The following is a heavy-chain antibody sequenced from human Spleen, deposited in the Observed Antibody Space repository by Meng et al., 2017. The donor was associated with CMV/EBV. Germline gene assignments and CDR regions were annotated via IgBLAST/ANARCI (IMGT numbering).Heavy chain of an antibody. CDR2: ISSSSSYI. D-gene: IGHD6-13*01. Sequence: GESLKISCAASGFIFGNYDMNWVRQAPGKGLEWVSSISSSSSYIYYADSVKGRFTISRENAKNSLYLQMNSLRAEDTAVYYCTRGFLPLYSSHYYFNYWGQGALVTVSS. J-gene: IGHJ4*02. V-gene: IGHV3-21*01. CDR1: GFIFGNYD. CDR3: TRGFLPLYSSHYYFNY.